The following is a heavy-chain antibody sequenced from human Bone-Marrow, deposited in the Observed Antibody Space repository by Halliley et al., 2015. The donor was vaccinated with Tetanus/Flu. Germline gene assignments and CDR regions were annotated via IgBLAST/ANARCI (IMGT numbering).Heavy chain of an antibody. CDR1: GYSFTNFW. J-gene: IGHJ4*02. Sequence: EVQLVQSGAEVKEPGESLKISCKGSGYSFTNFWIGWVRQMPGKGLEWMGIIYPGDSDTTYGPSFQGQVTISADKSINTAYLQWSSLQASDIAMYYCARCIGARPWSDYWGQGTLVTVSS. D-gene: IGHD6-6*01. V-gene: IGHV5-51*03. CDR3: ARCIGARPWSDY. CDR2: IYPGDSDT.